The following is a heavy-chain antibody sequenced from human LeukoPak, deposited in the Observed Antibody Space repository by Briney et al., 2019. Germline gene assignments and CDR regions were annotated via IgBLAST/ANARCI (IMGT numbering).Heavy chain of an antibody. V-gene: IGHV3-23*01. CDR2: ISGSGGST. CDR1: GFTFSSYA. D-gene: IGHD3-10*01. J-gene: IGHJ4*02. Sequence: GGSLRLSCAASGFTFSSYAMSWVRQAPGKGLEWVSAISGSGGSTYYADSVKGRFTISRDNSKNTLYLHMSSLRAEDTAVYYCVKPGGSLYYGSDDYWGQGTLVTVSS. CDR3: VKPGGSLYYGSDDY.